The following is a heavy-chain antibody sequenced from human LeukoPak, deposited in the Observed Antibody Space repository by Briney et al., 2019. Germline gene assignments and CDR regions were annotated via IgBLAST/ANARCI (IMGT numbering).Heavy chain of an antibody. J-gene: IGHJ4*02. CDR2: VSYSGST. D-gene: IGHD7-27*01. V-gene: IGHV4-59*12. Sequence: SETLSLTCTVSGGSISTYYWSWLRQPPGKGLEWIGYVSYSGSTNYNPSLKTLKSRVTMSVDTSKNQFSLKVSSVTAADTAVYYCARLQGRGDNYLDFWGQGALVTVSS. CDR3: ARLQGRGDNYLDF. CDR1: GGSISTYY.